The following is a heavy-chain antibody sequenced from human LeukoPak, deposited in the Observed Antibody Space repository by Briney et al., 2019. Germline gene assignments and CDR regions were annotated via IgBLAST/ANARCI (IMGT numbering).Heavy chain of an antibody. V-gene: IGHV3-30*18. D-gene: IGHD3-22*01. CDR1: GFTFSSYG. J-gene: IGHJ4*02. Sequence: GGSLRLSCAASGFTFSSYGMHWVRQAPGKGLEWVAVISYDGSNKYYADSVKGRFTISRDNSKNTLYLQMNSLRAEDTAVYYCAKVDSSGYYSPFDYWGQGTLVTVSS. CDR2: ISYDGSNK. CDR3: AKVDSSGYYSPFDY.